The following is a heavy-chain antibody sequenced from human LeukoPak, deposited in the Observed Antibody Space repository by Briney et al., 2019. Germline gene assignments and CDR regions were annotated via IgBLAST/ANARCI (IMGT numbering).Heavy chain of an antibody. CDR1: GFTFSSYW. D-gene: IGHD3-22*01. Sequence: GGSLRLSCAASGFTFSSYWMSWVRQAPGKGLEWVGRIKSKTDGGTTDYAAPVKGRFTISRDDSKNTLYLQMNSLKTEDTAVYYCTPTGDYYDSSGYPMVLDYWGQGTLVTVSS. J-gene: IGHJ4*02. CDR2: IKSKTDGGTT. CDR3: TPTGDYYDSSGYPMVLDY. V-gene: IGHV3-15*01.